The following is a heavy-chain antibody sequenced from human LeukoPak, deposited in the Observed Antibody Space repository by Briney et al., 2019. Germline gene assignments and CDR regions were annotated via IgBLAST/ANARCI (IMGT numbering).Heavy chain of an antibody. V-gene: IGHV1-69*04. Sequence: GASVKVSCKASGGTFSSYAISWVRQAPGQGLEWMGRIIPILGIANYAQKFQGRVTITADKSTSTAYMELSSLRSEDTAVYYCARGRVGIVVASAFDYWGQGTLVTVSS. CDR2: IIPILGIA. J-gene: IGHJ4*02. CDR1: GGTFSSYA. CDR3: ARGRVGIVVASAFDY. D-gene: IGHD3-22*01.